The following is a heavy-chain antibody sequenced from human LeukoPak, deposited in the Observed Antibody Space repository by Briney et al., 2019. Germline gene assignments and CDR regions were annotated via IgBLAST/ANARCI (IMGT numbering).Heavy chain of an antibody. Sequence: ASVKVSCKASGYTFTSYDINWVRQATGQGLEWMGWMNPNSGNTGYAQKFQGRVTMTRNTSISTAYMELSSLRSEDTAAYYCARAGSSSVHYYYYMDVWGKGTTVTVSS. D-gene: IGHD6-6*01. V-gene: IGHV1-8*01. CDR1: GYTFTSYD. CDR3: ARAGSSSVHYYYYMDV. J-gene: IGHJ6*03. CDR2: MNPNSGNT.